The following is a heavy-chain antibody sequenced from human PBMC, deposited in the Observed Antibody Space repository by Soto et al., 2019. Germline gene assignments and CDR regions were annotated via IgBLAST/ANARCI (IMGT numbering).Heavy chain of an antibody. J-gene: IGHJ6*02. CDR3: ARGNRIAVAGYYYYGMDV. CDR1: GDSVSSNSAA. V-gene: IGHV6-1*01. Sequence: SPTLSLTCAISGDSVSSNSAAWNWIRQSPSRGLEWLGRTYYRSKWYNDYAVSVKSRITINPDTSKNQFSLQLNSVTPEDTAVYYCARGNRIAVAGYYYYGMDVWGQGTTVTVSS. D-gene: IGHD6-19*01. CDR2: TYYRSKWYN.